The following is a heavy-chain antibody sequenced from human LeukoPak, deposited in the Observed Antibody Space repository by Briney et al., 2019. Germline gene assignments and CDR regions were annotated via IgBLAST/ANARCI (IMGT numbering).Heavy chain of an antibody. CDR3: ARGPLIGDWYFDL. V-gene: IGHV1-18*01. CDR1: GGTFSSYA. CDR2: ISAYNGNT. D-gene: IGHD4-17*01. J-gene: IGHJ2*01. Sequence: AASVKVSCKASGGTFSSYAISWARQAPGQGLEWMGWISAYNGNTNYAQKLQGRVTMTTDTSTSTAYMELRSLRSDDTAVYYCARGPLIGDWYFDLWGRGTLVTVSS.